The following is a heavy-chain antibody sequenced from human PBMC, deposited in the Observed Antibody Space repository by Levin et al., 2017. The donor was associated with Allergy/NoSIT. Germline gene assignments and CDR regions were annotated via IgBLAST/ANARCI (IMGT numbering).Heavy chain of an antibody. CDR1: GGSISSYY. V-gene: IGHV4-59*01. Sequence: PSQTLSLTCAVSGGSISSYYWTWIRQSPGKGLEWIGYIYHSGTTSSNPSLKSRVTMSVDTSKNQFSLKLRSVTAADTAVYYCARNNWNDAGWFDPWGQGTLVTVSS. CDR2: IYHSGTT. CDR3: ARNNWNDAGWFDP. D-gene: IGHD1-1*01. J-gene: IGHJ5*02.